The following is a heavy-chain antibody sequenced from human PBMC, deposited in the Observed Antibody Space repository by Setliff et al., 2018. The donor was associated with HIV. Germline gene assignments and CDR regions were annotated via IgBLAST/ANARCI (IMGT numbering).Heavy chain of an antibody. D-gene: IGHD3-10*01. V-gene: IGHV3-33*01. J-gene: IGHJ4*02. Sequence: GGSLRLSCATSGFTFSPYAIHWVRQAPGMGLEWVAMIWADEITKFYADSVKGRFTISRDNSKNSLYLQMNSLRAEDTAVYYCARAWFGAPVDYWGQGTLVTVSS. CDR1: GFTFSPYA. CDR2: IWADEITK. CDR3: ARAWFGAPVDY.